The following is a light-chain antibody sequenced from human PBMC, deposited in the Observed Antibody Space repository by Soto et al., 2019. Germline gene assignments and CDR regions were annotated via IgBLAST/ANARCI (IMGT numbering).Light chain of an antibody. CDR2: GAS. CDR3: QQSNNWPPFT. V-gene: IGKV3-15*01. Sequence: EIVMTQSPATLSVSPGERATLSCRASQSINSNLAWYQKKPGQAPRLLIYGASTRATGVPARFSGSGSGTEFILTISSPQSEDYAVYYCQQSNNWPPFTFGPGTKVDIK. CDR1: QSINSN. J-gene: IGKJ3*01.